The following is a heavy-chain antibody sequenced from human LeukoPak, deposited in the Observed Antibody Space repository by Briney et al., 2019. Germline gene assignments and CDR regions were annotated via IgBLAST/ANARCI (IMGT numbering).Heavy chain of an antibody. CDR1: GYTFTSYG. CDR3: ARGSKDSSSWFRPFYYYGMDV. V-gene: IGHV1-18*01. D-gene: IGHD6-13*01. CDR2: ISAYNGNT. Sequence: APVKVSCKASGYTFTSYGISWVRQPPGQGLGWMGWISAYNGNTNYAQKLQGRVTMTTDTSTSTAYMELRSLRSDDTAVYYCARGSKDSSSWFRPFYYYGMDVWGQGTTVTVSS. J-gene: IGHJ6*02.